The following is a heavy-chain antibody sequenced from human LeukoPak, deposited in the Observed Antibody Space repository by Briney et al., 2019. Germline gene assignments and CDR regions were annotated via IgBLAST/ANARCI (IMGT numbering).Heavy chain of an antibody. D-gene: IGHD3-3*01. CDR2: ISAYNGNT. CDR1: GYTFTSYG. J-gene: IGHJ3*02. Sequence: ASVKVSCKASGYTFTSYGISWVRQAPGQGLERMGWISAYNGNTNYAQKLQGRVTMTTDTSTSTAYMELRSLRSDDTAVYYCARVTYYDFWSRDAFDIWGQGTMVTVSS. CDR3: ARVTYYDFWSRDAFDI. V-gene: IGHV1-18*01.